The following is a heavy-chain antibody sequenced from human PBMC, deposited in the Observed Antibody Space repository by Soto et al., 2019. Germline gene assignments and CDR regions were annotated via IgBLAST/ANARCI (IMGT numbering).Heavy chain of an antibody. CDR3: AREPRVGRCPTYDAFDI. D-gene: IGHD3-16*01. CDR2: ISSSGSTI. V-gene: IGHV3-11*01. CDR1: GFTFSDYY. J-gene: IGHJ3*02. Sequence: QVQLVESGGGLVKPGWSLRLSCAASGFTFSDYYMSWIRQAPGKWLEWVSYISSSGSTIYYADSVKGQFTISRDNAKNTMYLQMNSLIDEDSDVYYCAREPRVGRCPTYDAFDIWGQGTMVTVSS.